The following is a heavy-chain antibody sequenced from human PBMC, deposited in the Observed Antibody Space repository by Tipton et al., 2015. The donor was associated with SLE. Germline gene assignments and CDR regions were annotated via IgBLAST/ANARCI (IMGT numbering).Heavy chain of an antibody. V-gene: IGHV4-34*01. CDR2: INHSGST. CDR1: GGSFSGYY. Sequence: LRLSCAVYGGSFSGYYWSWIRQPPGKGLEWIGEINHSGSTNYNPSLKSRVTISVDTSKNLFSLRLSSVTAADTAVYYCARELSAGYFDYWGQGTLVTVSS. CDR3: ARELSAGYFDY. D-gene: IGHD3-10*01. J-gene: IGHJ4*02.